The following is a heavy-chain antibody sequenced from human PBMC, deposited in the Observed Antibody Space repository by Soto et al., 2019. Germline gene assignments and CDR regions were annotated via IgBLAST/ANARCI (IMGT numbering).Heavy chain of an antibody. Sequence: EVQLVESGGGLVQPGRSLRLSCAASGFIFDDYAMHWVRQAPGTGLEWVAVISGNSGSLGYADSVKGRFTISRDNAKNSLYLQMNILRAADTALYYCAKDRYSSSAYYNYVMDAWGQGTTVTVSS. CDR1: GFIFDDYA. D-gene: IGHD6-6*01. CDR2: ISGNSGSL. CDR3: AKDRYSSSAYYNYVMDA. J-gene: IGHJ6*02. V-gene: IGHV3-9*01.